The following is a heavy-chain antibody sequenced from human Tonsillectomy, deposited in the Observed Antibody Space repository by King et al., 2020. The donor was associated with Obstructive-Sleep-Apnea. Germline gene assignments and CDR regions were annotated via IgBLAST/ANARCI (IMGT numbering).Heavy chain of an antibody. Sequence: VQLVESGGGVVQPGRSLRLSCAASGFTFSSYGMHWVRQAPGKGLEWVAFISYDGSNRYYADSVKGRFTISRDNSKNTLYLQMNSLRPEDTAVYYCAKDQPPYSSGWTGQDYWGQGTLITVSS. CDR3: AKDQPPYSSGWTGQDY. V-gene: IGHV3-30*18. CDR1: GFTFSSYG. J-gene: IGHJ4*02. CDR2: ISYDGSNR. D-gene: IGHD6-19*01.